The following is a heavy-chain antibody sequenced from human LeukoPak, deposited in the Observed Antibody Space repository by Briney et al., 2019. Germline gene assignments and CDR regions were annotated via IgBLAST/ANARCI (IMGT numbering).Heavy chain of an antibody. J-gene: IGHJ4*02. D-gene: IGHD3-3*01. Sequence: GGSLRLSCAASGFTFSGSAMHWVRQASGKGLEWVGRIRSKANSYATAYAASVKGRFTISRDDSKNTAYLQMNSLKTEDTAVYYCTRQDPAYDFWSGYGISFDYWGQGTLVTVSS. CDR1: GFTFSGSA. CDR2: IRSKANSYAT. CDR3: TRQDPAYDFWSGYGISFDY. V-gene: IGHV3-73*01.